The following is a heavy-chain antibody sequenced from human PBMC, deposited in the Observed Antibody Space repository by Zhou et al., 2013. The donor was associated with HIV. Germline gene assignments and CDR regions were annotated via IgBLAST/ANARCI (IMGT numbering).Heavy chain of an antibody. CDR3: ARPTDDFWSGSSPHYYMDV. CDR2: IIPIFGTS. J-gene: IGHJ6*03. Sequence: QVQLVQSGAEVKKPGSSVKVSCKASGGTFSNYAISWVRQAPGQGLEWMGGIIPIFGTSNYAQKFQGRVTITADDSTSTAYMELSSLRSEDTAVYYCARPTDDFWSGSSPHYYMDVWGKGTTVTVSS. V-gene: IGHV1-69*12. D-gene: IGHD3-3*01. CDR1: GGTFSNYA.